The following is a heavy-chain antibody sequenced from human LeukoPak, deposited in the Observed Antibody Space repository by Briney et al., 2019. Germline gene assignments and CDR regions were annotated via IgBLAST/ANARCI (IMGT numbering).Heavy chain of an antibody. CDR3: ARVYSRANMDV. V-gene: IGHV4-59*01. CDR1: GGSISSYY. CDR2: IYYSGST. Sequence: PSETLSLTCTVSGGSISSYYWSWIRQPPGKGLEWIGYIYYSGSTNYNPSLKSRVTISVDTSKNQFSLKLSSVTAADTAVYYCARVYSRANMDVWGKGTTVIISS. J-gene: IGHJ6*03. D-gene: IGHD6-13*01.